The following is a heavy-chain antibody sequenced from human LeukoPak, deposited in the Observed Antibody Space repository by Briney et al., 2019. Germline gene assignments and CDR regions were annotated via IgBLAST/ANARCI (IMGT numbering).Heavy chain of an antibody. Sequence: GASVKVSCKASGYTFTGYYMHWVRQAPGQGLEWMGWINPNSGGTNYAQKFQGRVIMTRDTSISTAYMELSRLRSDDTAVYYCARGYCSSTSCYEIVWFDPWGQGTLVTVSS. CDR3: ARGYCSSTSCYEIVWFDP. V-gene: IGHV1-2*02. J-gene: IGHJ5*02. CDR2: INPNSGGT. CDR1: GYTFTGYY. D-gene: IGHD2-2*01.